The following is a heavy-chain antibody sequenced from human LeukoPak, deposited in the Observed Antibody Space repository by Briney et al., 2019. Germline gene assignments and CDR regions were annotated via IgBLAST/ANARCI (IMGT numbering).Heavy chain of an antibody. D-gene: IGHD3/OR15-3a*01. CDR1: GYSISDGNY. Sequence: SETLSLTCTVSGYSISDGNYWGWIRQPPGKGLEWIGTIYHSGRTYYNPSLKSRVTISVDTSKNQFSLRLTSVTAADTAVYYCARQTGSGLFILPGGQGTLVTVSS. CDR2: IYHSGRT. CDR3: ARQTGSGLFILP. V-gene: IGHV4-38-2*02. J-gene: IGHJ4*02.